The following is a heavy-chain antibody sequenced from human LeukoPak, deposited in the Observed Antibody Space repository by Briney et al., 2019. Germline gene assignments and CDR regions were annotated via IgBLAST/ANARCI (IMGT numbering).Heavy chain of an antibody. J-gene: IGHJ4*02. V-gene: IGHV3-23*01. CDR3: AKDAKSEDYYDSSGYLGGVY. Sequence: GGSLRLSCAASGFSFSSYSMNWVRQAPGKGLEWVSAISGSGGSTYYADSVKGRFTISRDNSKNTLYLQMNSLRAEDTAVYYCAKDAKSEDYYDSSGYLGGVYWGQGTLVTVSS. CDR2: ISGSGGST. CDR1: GFSFSSYS. D-gene: IGHD3-22*01.